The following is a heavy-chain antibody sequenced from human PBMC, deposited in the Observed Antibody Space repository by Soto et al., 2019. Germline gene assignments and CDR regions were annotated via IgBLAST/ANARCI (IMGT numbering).Heavy chain of an antibody. CDR3: EKVLGIAAAGYYYGMDV. Sequence: GGSLRLSCAASGFTFSSYAMSWVRQAPGKGLEWVSAISGSGGSTYYADSVKGRFTISRDNSKNTLYLQMNSLRAEDTAVYYCEKVLGIAAAGYYYGMDVWGQGTTVTVSS. CDR1: GFTFSSYA. V-gene: IGHV3-23*01. CDR2: ISGSGGST. D-gene: IGHD6-13*01. J-gene: IGHJ6*02.